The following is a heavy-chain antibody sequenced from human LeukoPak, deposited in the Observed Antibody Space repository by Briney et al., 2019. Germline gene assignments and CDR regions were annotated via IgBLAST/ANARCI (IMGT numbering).Heavy chain of an antibody. CDR1: GFTFSSYS. V-gene: IGHV3-21*01. J-gene: IGHJ4*02. CDR2: ISSSSSYI. Sequence: GRSLRLSRAASGFTFSSYSMNWVRQAPGKGLEWVSSISSSSSYIYYADSVKGRFTISRDNAKNSLYLQMNSLRAEDTAVYYCARGENYDILTGYYIPRHFDYWGQGTLVTVSS. D-gene: IGHD3-9*01. CDR3: ARGENYDILTGYYIPRHFDY.